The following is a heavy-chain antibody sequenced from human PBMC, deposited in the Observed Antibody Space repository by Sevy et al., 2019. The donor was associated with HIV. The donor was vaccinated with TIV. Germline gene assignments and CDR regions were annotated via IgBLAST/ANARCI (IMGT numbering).Heavy chain of an antibody. CDR1: GYTFTSYD. J-gene: IGHJ4*02. D-gene: IGHD2-8*01. V-gene: IGHV1-8*01. Sequence: ASVKVSCKASGYTFTSYDINWVRQATGQGLERMGWMNPNSGNTGYAQKFQGRVTMTRNTSISTAYMELSSLRSEDTAVYYCARGGERHCTNGVCYGFDYWGQGTLVTVSS. CDR3: ARGGERHCTNGVCYGFDY. CDR2: MNPNSGNT.